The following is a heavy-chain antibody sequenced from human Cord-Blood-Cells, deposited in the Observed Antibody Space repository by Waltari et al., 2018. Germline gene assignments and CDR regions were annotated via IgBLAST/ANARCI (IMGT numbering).Heavy chain of an antibody. D-gene: IGHD2-2*01. CDR1: GYTFTSYD. V-gene: IGHV1-8*03. J-gene: IGHJ4*02. CDR3: ARGLGYCSSTSCYFDY. Sequence: QVQLVQSGAEVKKPGASVKVSCKASGYTFTSYDINWVRQPTGQGLEWMGWMKPNSGNTGYAQKFQGRVTITRNTSISTAYMELSSLGSEDTAVYYCARGLGYCSSTSCYFDYWGQGTLVTVSS. CDR2: MKPNSGNT.